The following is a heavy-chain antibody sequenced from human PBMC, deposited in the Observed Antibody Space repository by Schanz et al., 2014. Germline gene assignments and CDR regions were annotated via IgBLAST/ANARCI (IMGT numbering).Heavy chain of an antibody. CDR1: GFSFSDYG. J-gene: IGHJ4*02. Sequence: QVQLVESGGGVVQPGRSLRLSCAGSGFSFSDYGMHWVRQAPGRGLEWVAIIWFDGSKKYYADAVKGRFTIYRDDSKNTLFLQMDSLRAEDTAVYYCAKDYRTGAIDYWGQGTLVTVSS. CDR2: IWFDGSKK. V-gene: IGHV3-33*06. D-gene: IGHD7-27*01. CDR3: AKDYRTGAIDY.